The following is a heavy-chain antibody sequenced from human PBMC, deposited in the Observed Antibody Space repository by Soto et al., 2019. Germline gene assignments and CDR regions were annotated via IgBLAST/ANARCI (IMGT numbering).Heavy chain of an antibody. D-gene: IGHD6-19*01. V-gene: IGHV3-30-3*01. CDR2: ISYDGSNK. J-gene: IGHJ4*02. Sequence: PGGSLRLSCAASGFTFSSYAMHWVRQAPGKGLEWVAVISYDGSNKYYADSVKGRFTISRDNSKNTLYLQMNSLRAEDTAVYYCARDPLFDRLAVAGTWYFDYWGQGTLVTVSS. CDR3: ARDPLFDRLAVAGTWYFDY. CDR1: GFTFSSYA.